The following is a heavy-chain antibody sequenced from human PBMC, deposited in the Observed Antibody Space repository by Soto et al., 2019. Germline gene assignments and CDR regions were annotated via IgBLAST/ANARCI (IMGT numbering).Heavy chain of an antibody. CDR3: ARGPLTDSSGYYYYFDY. CDR1: GGTFSSYA. CDR2: IIPIFGTA. D-gene: IGHD3-22*01. J-gene: IGHJ4*02. Sequence: ASVKVSCKASGGTFSSYAISWVRQAPGQGLEWMGGIIPIFGTANYAQKFQGRVTITADESTSTAYMELSSLRSEDTAVYYCARGPLTDSSGYYYYFDYWGQGTLVTVSS. V-gene: IGHV1-69*13.